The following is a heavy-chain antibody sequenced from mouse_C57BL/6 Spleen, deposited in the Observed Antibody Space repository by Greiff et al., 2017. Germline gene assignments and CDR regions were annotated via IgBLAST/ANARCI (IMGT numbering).Heavy chain of an antibody. CDR3: ARGPYCYGSSSIYVDY. CDR1: GYTFTDYN. J-gene: IGHJ2*01. D-gene: IGHD1-1*01. V-gene: IGHV1-18*01. CDR2: INPNNGGT. Sequence: EVKLMESGPELVKPGASVTIPCKASGYTFTDYNMDWVKQSHGKSLEWIGDINPNNGGTIYNQKFKGKATLTVDKSSSTAYMELRSLTSEDTAVYYCARGPYCYGSSSIYVDYWGQGTTLTVSS.